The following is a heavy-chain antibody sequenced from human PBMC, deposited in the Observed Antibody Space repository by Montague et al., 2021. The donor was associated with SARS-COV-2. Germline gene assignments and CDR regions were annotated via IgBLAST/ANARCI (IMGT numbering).Heavy chain of an antibody. J-gene: IGHJ4*02. CDR3: VRRGSSVWEVTVSAELDY. Sequence: SETLSLTCAVYGGSFSGYYWSWIRQPPGKGLGWIGEINYRGSTNYNPSLKSRVIMSVDTSKNQFSLKLSSVTAADTAVYYCVRRGSSVWEVTVSAELDYWGQGILVIVSS. V-gene: IGHV4-34*01. CDR2: INYRGST. CDR1: GGSFSGYY. D-gene: IGHD3-10*01.